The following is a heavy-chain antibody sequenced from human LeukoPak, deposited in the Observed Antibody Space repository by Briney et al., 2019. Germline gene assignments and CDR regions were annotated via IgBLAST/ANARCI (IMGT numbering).Heavy chain of an antibody. CDR2: ISWNSGSI. J-gene: IGHJ4*02. CDR1: GFTFDDYA. D-gene: IGHD6-19*01. CDR3: AKERGSSGWYRGPFDY. Sequence: QPGGSLRLSCAASGFTFDDYAMHWVRQAPEKGLEWVSGISWNSGSIGYADSVKGRFTISRDNAKNSLYLQMNSLRAEDTALYYCAKERGSSGWYRGPFDYWGQGTLVTVSS. V-gene: IGHV3-9*01.